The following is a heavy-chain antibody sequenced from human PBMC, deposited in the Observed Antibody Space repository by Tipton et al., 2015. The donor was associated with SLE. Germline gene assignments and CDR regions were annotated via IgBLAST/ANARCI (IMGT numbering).Heavy chain of an antibody. Sequence: LRLSCTVSGGSISSHYWSWIRQPPGKGLEWIGEINHSGSTNYNPSLKSRVTISVDTSKNQFSLKLSSVTAADTAVYYCASLAVTTQYYYYYYYMDVWGKGTTVTVSS. D-gene: IGHD4-17*01. V-gene: IGHV4-59*11. CDR2: INHSGST. J-gene: IGHJ6*03. CDR3: ASLAVTTQYYYYYYYMDV. CDR1: GGSISSHY.